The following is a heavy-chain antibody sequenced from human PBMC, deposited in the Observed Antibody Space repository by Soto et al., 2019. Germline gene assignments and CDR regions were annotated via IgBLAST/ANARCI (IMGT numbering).Heavy chain of an antibody. D-gene: IGHD3-16*01. V-gene: IGHV1-46*01. J-gene: IGHJ4*02. CDR2: IHPGGGGT. Sequence: QVQLVQSGAEVKKPGASVKVSCKASGYTFTNYYIHWVRQAPGQGLEWMGMIHPGGGGTRYAQKFQGRVTMTRDTSASTVYMEVSSLGSEDTAVYYCARGHGAYFDSWGQGALVTVSS. CDR1: GYTFTNYY. CDR3: ARGHGAYFDS.